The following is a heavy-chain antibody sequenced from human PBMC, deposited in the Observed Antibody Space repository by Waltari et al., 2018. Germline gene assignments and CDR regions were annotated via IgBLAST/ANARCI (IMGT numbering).Heavy chain of an antibody. J-gene: IGHJ4*02. CDR2: IYPSDAET. V-gene: IGHV5-51*01. Sequence: EVQLVQSGAEVKKPGESLKISCKGSGYTFATYWIAWVRLLPGKGLELKGIIYPSDAETTYSPSFEGQVTISADRSISTAYLQWSSLKASDTAIYYCARAYDFWSGYGTALGYWGQGTLVTVSS. CDR3: ARAYDFWSGYGTALGY. D-gene: IGHD3-3*01. CDR1: GYTFATYW.